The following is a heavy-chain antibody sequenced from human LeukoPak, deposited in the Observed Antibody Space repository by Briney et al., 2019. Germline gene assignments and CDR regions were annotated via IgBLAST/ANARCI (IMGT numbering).Heavy chain of an antibody. D-gene: IGHD3-22*01. CDR3: ARQPMIGTRDLGYYYYGMDV. CDR2: IYYSGST. J-gene: IGHJ6*02. V-gene: IGHV4-59*01. CDR1: GGSISSYY. Sequence: SETLSLTCTVSGGSISSYYWSWIRQPPGKGLEWIGYIYYSGSTNYNPSLKSRVTISVDTSKNQFSLKLSSVTAADTAVYYCARQPMIGTRDLGYYYYGMDVWGQGTTVTVSS.